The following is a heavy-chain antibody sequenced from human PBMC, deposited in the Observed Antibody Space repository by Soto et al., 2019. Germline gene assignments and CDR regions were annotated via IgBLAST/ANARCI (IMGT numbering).Heavy chain of an antibody. D-gene: IGHD2-2*01. V-gene: IGHV3-23*01. CDR3: AKDLSPSYHGDAFDI. CDR2: ICGVGGAT. Sequence: PGGSLRLSCGASGFTFSSYGMRWGRQAPGKGLEWVAAICGVGGATYYADSVKGRFTISRDNSKNTLYLQMTSLRAEDTAVYYCAKDLSPSYHGDAFDIWAQGAMVTVSS. J-gene: IGHJ3*02. CDR1: GFTFSSYG.